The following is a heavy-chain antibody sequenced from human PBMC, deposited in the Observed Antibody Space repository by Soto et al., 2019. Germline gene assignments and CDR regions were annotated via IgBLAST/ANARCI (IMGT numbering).Heavy chain of an antibody. D-gene: IGHD3-3*02. Sequence: PGGSLRLSCAASGFTFSRYAMHWVRQAPAKGLEWVAVISYDRNNEYYADSVKGRFTMSRDNSMNTLYLQMNSLRGEDTAVYYCARSVGIDYYYYGMDVWGQGTTVTVSS. CDR1: GFTFSRYA. J-gene: IGHJ6*02. CDR3: ARSVGIDYYYYGMDV. V-gene: IGHV3-30-3*01. CDR2: ISYDRNNE.